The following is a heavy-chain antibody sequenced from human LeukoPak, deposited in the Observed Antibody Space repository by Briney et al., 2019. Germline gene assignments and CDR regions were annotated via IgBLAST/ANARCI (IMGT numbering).Heavy chain of an antibody. CDR3: ARAVCPTIKFCDSSYFMDV. Sequence: GGSLRLSCAASGFSFDDLGMTWVRQVPGKGLEWVAGINWNGASTGYADSVRGRFTISRDSAKNSLYLQMNSLRAEDTALYYCARAVCPTIKFCDSSYFMDVWGKGTTVNVS. J-gene: IGHJ6*03. CDR1: GFSFDDLG. CDR2: INWNGAST. V-gene: IGHV3-20*04. D-gene: IGHD6-6*01.